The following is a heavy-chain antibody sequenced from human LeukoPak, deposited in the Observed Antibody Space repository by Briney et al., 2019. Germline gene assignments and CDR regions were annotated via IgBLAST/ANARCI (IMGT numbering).Heavy chain of an antibody. Sequence: SETLSLTCAVYGGTFSGYYWSWIRQPPGKGLEWIGEINHSGNTNYIPSLKSRVTISIDTSKNQFSLKLSSVTAADTAIYYCARPFLRFSSGWHFDYWGQGILVTVSS. CDR3: ARPFLRFSSGWHFDY. CDR1: GGTFSGYY. D-gene: IGHD6-19*01. CDR2: INHSGNT. J-gene: IGHJ4*02. V-gene: IGHV4-34*01.